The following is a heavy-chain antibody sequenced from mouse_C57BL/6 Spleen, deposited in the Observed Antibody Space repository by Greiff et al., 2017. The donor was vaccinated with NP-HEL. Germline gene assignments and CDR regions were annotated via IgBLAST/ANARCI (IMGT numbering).Heavy chain of an antibody. Sequence: QVQLQQLGAELVMPGASVKLSCKASGYTFTSYWMHWVKQRPGQGLEWIGEIDPSDSYTNYNQKFKGKSTLTVDKSSSTAYMQLSSLTSEDSAVYYCARWGYSSDVWGTGTTVTVSS. J-gene: IGHJ1*03. D-gene: IGHD2-3*01. CDR2: IDPSDSYT. CDR3: ARWGYSSDV. CDR1: GYTFTSYW. V-gene: IGHV1-69*01.